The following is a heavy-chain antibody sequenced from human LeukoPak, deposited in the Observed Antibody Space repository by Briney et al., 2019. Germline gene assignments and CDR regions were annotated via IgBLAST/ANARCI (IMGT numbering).Heavy chain of an antibody. CDR1: GYTFTSYY. D-gene: IGHD6-19*01. J-gene: IGHJ4*02. Sequence: ASVKVSCKASGYTFTSYYMHWVRQAPGQGLEWMGIINPSGGSTSYAQKFQGRVTMTRDMSTSTVYMELSSLRSEDTAVYYCARENLSAHPVAGPLAYWGQGTLVTVSS. V-gene: IGHV1-46*01. CDR2: INPSGGST. CDR3: ARENLSAHPVAGPLAY.